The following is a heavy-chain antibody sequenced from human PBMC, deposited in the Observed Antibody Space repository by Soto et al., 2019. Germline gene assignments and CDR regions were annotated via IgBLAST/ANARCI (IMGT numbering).Heavy chain of an antibody. CDR1: GLTFINYA. Sequence: EVQLLESGGGLVQPGGSLRLSCAASGLTFINYAMNWVRQAPRKGLQWFATISGGGDATLYTDSVKGRYPISTDVSSNTARLQIISLGADDPAVYYCARMVLGSTTRPDYWYFDLWGRGTLVTFSS. J-gene: IGHJ2*01. V-gene: IGHV3-23*01. D-gene: IGHD3-10*01. CDR3: ARMVLGSTTRPDYWYFDL. CDR2: ISGGGDAT.